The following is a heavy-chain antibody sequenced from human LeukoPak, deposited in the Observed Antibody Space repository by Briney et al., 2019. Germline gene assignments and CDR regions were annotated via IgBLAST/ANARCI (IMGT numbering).Heavy chain of an antibody. CDR2: INPKSGGT. D-gene: IGHD1-26*01. J-gene: IGHJ4*02. CDR3: ARVRGWEDNYFDY. Sequence: ASVKVSCKASGYTFTGYYMHWVRQAPGQGLEWMGWINPKSGGTNYAQKFQGRVTMTRDTSISTAYMELSRLRSDDTAVYYCARVRGWEDNYFDYWGQGTLVTVSS. CDR1: GYTFTGYY. V-gene: IGHV1-2*02.